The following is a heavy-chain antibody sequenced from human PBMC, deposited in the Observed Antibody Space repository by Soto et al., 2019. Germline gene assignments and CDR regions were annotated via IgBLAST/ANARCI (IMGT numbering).Heavy chain of an antibody. Sequence: GGSLRLSCVGSGVDFRCSYMNWIRQAPWKGLEWISYISDTGRTIHYADSVKGRFVISRDNSRDSLYLQMNDLRADDTAIYYCAGFKEGKIVGLRWLDPWGQGTRVTVSS. V-gene: IGHV3-11*01. CDR1: GVDFRCSY. CDR2: ISDTGRTI. CDR3: AGFKEGKIVGLRWLDP. D-gene: IGHD3-16*02. J-gene: IGHJ5*02.